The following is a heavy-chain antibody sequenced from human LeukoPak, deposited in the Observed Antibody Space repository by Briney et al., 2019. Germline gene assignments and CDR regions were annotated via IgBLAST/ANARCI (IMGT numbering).Heavy chain of an antibody. J-gene: IGHJ4*02. Sequence: ASVKVSCKASGYTFTGYYMHWVRQAPGQGLEWMGWINPNSGGTNYAQKIQGRVTMTRDTSISTAYMELSRLRSDDTAVYYCARVTTVTTFDYWGQGTLVTVSS. CDR3: ARVTTVTTFDY. D-gene: IGHD4-4*01. CDR2: INPNSGGT. CDR1: GYTFTGYY. V-gene: IGHV1-2*02.